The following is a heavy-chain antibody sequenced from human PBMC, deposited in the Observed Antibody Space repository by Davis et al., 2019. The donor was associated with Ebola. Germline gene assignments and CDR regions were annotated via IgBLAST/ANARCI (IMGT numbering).Heavy chain of an antibody. CDR3: AKGPHASWYFDL. CDR2: ISGSGGST. Sequence: GESLKISCAASGFTFSSYAMSWVRQAPGKGLEWVSAISGSGGSTYYADSVKGRFTISRDNSKNTLYLQMNSLRAEDTAVYYCAKGPHASWYFDLWGRGTLVTVSS. CDR1: GFTFSSYA. D-gene: IGHD3-16*01. J-gene: IGHJ2*01. V-gene: IGHV3-23*01.